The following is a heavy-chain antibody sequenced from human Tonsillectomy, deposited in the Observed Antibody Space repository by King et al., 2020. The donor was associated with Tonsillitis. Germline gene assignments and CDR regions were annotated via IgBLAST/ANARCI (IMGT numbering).Heavy chain of an antibody. CDR1: GFTVSSNY. CDR3: ARTAAFDI. J-gene: IGHJ3*02. CDR2: IYSGGST. V-gene: IGHV3-53*01. Sequence: VQLVESGGGLIQPGGSLRLSCATSGFTVSSNYMSWVRQAPGNGLEGVSVIYSGGSTYYADSVKGRFTISRDNSKNTLYLQMNSLRAEDTAVYNCARTAAFDIWGQGTMVTVSS.